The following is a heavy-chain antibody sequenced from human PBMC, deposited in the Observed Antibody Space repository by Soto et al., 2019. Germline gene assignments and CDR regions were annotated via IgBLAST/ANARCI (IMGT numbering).Heavy chain of an antibody. J-gene: IGHJ4*02. CDR2: ISYDGSNK. V-gene: IGHV3-30-3*01. CDR1: GFTFSSYA. Sequence: QVQLVESGGGVVQPGRSLRLSCAASGFTFSSYAMHWVRQAPGKGLEWVAVISYDGSNKYYADSVKGRFTISRDNSKNTLYLQMNSLRAEDTAVYYCARSDRHLPYCSSTSCYIGYWGQGTLVTVSS. CDR3: ARSDRHLPYCSSTSCYIGY. D-gene: IGHD2-2*02.